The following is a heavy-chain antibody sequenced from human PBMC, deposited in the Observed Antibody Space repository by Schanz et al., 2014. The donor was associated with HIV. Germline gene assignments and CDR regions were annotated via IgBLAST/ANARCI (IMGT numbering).Heavy chain of an antibody. D-gene: IGHD5-12*01. J-gene: IGHJ4*02. CDR1: GGSFSGYS. CDR3: ARAKWPPRNRHFDF. Sequence: QVQLQQWGAGLLRPSETLSLTCAVYGGSFSGYSWSWIRQPPGKGLEWIGSAHHSGSTYYTPSLKSRVTISVDTSKNQFSLKLDSVTAADTAVYYCARAKWPPRNRHFDFWGQGNLVTVS. V-gene: IGHV4-34*01. CDR2: AHHSGST.